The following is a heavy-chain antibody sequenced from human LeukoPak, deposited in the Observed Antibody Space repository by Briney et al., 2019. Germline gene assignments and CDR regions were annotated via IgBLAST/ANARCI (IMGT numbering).Heavy chain of an antibody. D-gene: IGHD5-18*01. CDR1: GYSISSGYY. V-gene: IGHV4-38-2*02. J-gene: IGHJ4*02. CDR2: IYHSGST. CDR3: ARETFVDTAMVTDY. Sequence: SETLSLTCTVSGYSISSGYYWGWIRQPPGKGLEWIGSIYHSGSTYYNPSLKSRVTISVDTSKNQFSLKLSSVTAADTAVYYCARETFVDTAMVTDYWGQGTLVTVSS.